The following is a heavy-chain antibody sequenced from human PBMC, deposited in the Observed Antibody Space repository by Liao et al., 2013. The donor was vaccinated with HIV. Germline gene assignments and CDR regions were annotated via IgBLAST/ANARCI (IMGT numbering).Heavy chain of an antibody. CDR3: AKVRQWLASGGEAFDI. D-gene: IGHD6-19*01. V-gene: IGHV4-34*02. CDR2: INQSGST. CDR1: GESFSDHR. J-gene: IGHJ3*02. Sequence: QVQQQQWGARLLKPSETLSLTCDVYGESFSDHRWGWVRQPHGKLLEWIGEINQSGSTDYNPSLKSRVTISGDISLRLTSVSAADTAVYYCAKVRQWLASGGEAFDIWGHGTMVIVSS.